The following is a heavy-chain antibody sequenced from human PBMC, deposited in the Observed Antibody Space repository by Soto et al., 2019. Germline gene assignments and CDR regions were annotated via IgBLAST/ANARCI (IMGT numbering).Heavy chain of an antibody. CDR1: GFTFSSYW. V-gene: IGHV3-74*01. J-gene: IGHJ4*02. Sequence: HPGGSLRLSCATSGFTFSSYWMHWVRQAPGKGLVWVSRINSDESSTAYADSVKGRFTISRDNAKNTLYLQMNSLRAEDTALYFCARYVRDVYTYIDYWGQGTLVTVSS. D-gene: IGHD3-10*02. CDR3: ARYVRDVYTYIDY. CDR2: INSDESST.